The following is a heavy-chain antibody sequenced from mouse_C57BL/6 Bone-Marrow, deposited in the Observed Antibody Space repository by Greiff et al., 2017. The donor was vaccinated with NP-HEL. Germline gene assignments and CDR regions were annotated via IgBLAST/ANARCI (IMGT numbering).Heavy chain of an antibody. CDR2: ISYSVRP. D-gene: IGHD1-1*01. CDR1: GYSIPSDY. Sequence: EVMLVGSGPGLPKPSQPLSLPFPVTGYSIPSDYWNWTRKFPGNNLESMGYISYSVRPSSNQSLKSRISITRDTSKNQYYLQLNSVTTEDTATYYCARGLYYGSSHWYFDVWGTGTTVTVSS. CDR3: ARGLYYGSSHWYFDV. V-gene: IGHV3-8*01. J-gene: IGHJ1*03.